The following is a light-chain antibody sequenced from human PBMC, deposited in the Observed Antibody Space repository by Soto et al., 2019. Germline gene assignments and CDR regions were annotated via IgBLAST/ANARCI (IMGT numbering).Light chain of an antibody. CDR3: TSYGGRDNLI. CDR1: SSDIGAYNY. V-gene: IGLV2-8*01. Sequence: QSALTQPPSASGSPGQSVTISCTGTSSDIGAYNYVSWFQQHPGEAPKLIISVVNKWPSGVPNRFSGSKSGNTASLTVSGLQAEDEADYYCTSYGGRDNLIFGGGTKVTVL. J-gene: IGLJ2*01. CDR2: VVN.